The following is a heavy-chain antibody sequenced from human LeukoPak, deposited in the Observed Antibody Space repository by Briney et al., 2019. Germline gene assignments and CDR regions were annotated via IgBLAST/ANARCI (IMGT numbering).Heavy chain of an antibody. CDR2: IYYSGST. J-gene: IGHJ5*02. CDR1: GGSISSYY. CDR3: ARDRSGFDP. V-gene: IGHV4-59*01. D-gene: IGHD3-3*01. Sequence: SETLSLTCTVSGGSISSYYWSWIRQPPGKGLEWIGYIYYSGSTNYNPSLKSRVTISVDTSKNQFSLKLSPVTAADTAVYYCARDRSGFDPWGQGTLVTVSS.